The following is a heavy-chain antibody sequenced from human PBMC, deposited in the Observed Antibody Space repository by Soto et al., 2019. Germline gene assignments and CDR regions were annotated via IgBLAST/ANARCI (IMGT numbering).Heavy chain of an antibody. D-gene: IGHD3-3*01. CDR2: ISAYNGNT. J-gene: IGHJ4*02. CDR1: GYPFSSYG. V-gene: IGHV1-18*04. CDR3: ARYTYYDFWSGYYTNEGYFDY. Sequence: ASVKVSCKTSGYPFSSYGIIWVRQAPGQGLEWMGWISAYNGNTNYAQKLQGRVTMTTDTSTSTAYMELRSLRSDDTAVYYCARYTYYDFWSGYYTNEGYFDYWGQGTLVTVAS.